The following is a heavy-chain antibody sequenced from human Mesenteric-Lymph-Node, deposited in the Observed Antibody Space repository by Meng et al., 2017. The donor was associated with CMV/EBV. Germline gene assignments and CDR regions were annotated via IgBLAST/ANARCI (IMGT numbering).Heavy chain of an antibody. CDR3: ASRWDLPLNY. CDR1: GFTFSSYS. Sequence: GESLKISCGASGFTFSSYSMNWVRQAPGKGLEWVSSINSNGGDIYYADSVKGRFSISRDNAKKSLYLQMNSLRAEDTAVYYCASRWDLPLNYWGQGTLVTVSS. V-gene: IGHV3-21*01. D-gene: IGHD1-26*01. J-gene: IGHJ4*02. CDR2: INSNGGDI.